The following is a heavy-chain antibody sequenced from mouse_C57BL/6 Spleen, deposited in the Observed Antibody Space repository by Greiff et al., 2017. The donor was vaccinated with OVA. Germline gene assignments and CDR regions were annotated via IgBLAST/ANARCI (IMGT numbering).Heavy chain of an antibody. CDR2: IYPGSGST. CDR3: ARGGAYDYSFAY. D-gene: IGHD2-4*01. V-gene: IGHV1-55*01. J-gene: IGHJ3*01. CDR1: GYTFTSYW. Sequence: VKLQQPGAELVKPGASVKMSCKASGYTFTSYWITWVKQRPGQGLEWIGDIYPGSGSTNYNEKFKSKATLTVDTSSSTAYMQLSSLTSEDSAVYYCARGGAYDYSFAYWGQGTLVTVSA.